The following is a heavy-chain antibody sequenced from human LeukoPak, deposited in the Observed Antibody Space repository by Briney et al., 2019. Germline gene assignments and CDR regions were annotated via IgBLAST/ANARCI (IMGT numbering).Heavy chain of an antibody. V-gene: IGHV4-59*08. CDR2: IYYSGST. CDR3: ARRFSTRSPTTNWFDP. D-gene: IGHD1-1*01. Sequence: SETLSLTCTVSGGSISSYYWSWIRQPPGKGLEWIGYIYYSGSTNYNPSLKSRVTISVDTSKNQFSLKLSSVTAADTAVYYCARRFSTRSPTTNWFDPWGQGTLVTVSS. CDR1: GGSISSYY. J-gene: IGHJ5*02.